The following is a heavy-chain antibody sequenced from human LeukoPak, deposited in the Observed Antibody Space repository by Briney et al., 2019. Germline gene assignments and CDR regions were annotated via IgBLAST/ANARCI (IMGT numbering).Heavy chain of an antibody. Sequence: GGSLRLSCAASGFTFSTYGMHWVRQAPGKGLEWVSSISASGSGTFYTDSMNGRFTISRDNAKKTFFLQMKNLRLGDTALYYCAKGRDTSGRQNFDFWGQGTLVTVSS. CDR3: AKGRDTSGRQNFDF. V-gene: IGHV3-23*01. CDR1: GFTFSTYG. D-gene: IGHD6-19*01. CDR2: ISASGSGT. J-gene: IGHJ4*02.